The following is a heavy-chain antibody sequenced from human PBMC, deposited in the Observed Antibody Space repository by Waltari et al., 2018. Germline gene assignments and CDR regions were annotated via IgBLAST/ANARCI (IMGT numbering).Heavy chain of an antibody. V-gene: IGHV1-18*01. CDR3: ARDRNSWLKTDY. Sequence: QVQLVQSGAEGKKPGASVRVSCKTSGHTFTHYGISWVRKAPGQGLEWVGWVSAYNGDTKYAQKLQDRVTMTTDTSTSTAYMEVRSLRSDDTAVYYCARDRNSWLKTDYWGQGTLVTVSS. CDR1: GHTFTHYG. D-gene: IGHD3-9*01. J-gene: IGHJ4*02. CDR2: VSAYNGDT.